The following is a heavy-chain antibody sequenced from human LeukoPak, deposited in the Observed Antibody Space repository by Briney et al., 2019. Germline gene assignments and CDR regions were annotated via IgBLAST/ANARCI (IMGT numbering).Heavy chain of an antibody. V-gene: IGHV3-15*01. CDR3: TTLGGSSWYINYYGMDV. D-gene: IGHD6-13*01. Sequence: SGGSLGLSCAASGFTFSNAWMSWVRQAPGKGLEWVGRIKSKTDGGTTDYAAPVKGRFTISRDDSKNTLYLQMNSLKTEDTAVYYCTTLGGSSWYINYYGMDVWGQGTTVTVSS. CDR1: GFTFSNAW. CDR2: IKSKTDGGTT. J-gene: IGHJ6*02.